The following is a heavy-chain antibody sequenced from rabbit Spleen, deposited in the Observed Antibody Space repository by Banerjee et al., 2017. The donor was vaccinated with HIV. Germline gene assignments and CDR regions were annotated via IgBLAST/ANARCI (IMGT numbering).Heavy chain of an antibody. CDR3: ARDLTGVIGWNFGW. J-gene: IGHJ3*01. CDR1: GFDLSSYG. Sequence: QEQLVESGGGLVQPGGSLKLSCKASGFDLSSYGVSWVRQAPGKGLEWIGYIDPIFGATYYATWVNGRFTISSHNAQNTLYLQLNSLTAADTATYFCARDLTGVIGWNFGWWGQGTLVTVS. V-gene: IGHV1S47*01. CDR2: IDPIFGAT. D-gene: IGHD4-1*01.